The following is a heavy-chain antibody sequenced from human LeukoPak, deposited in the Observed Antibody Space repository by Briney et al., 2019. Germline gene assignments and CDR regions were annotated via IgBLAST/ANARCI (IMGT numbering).Heavy chain of an antibody. J-gene: IGHJ4*02. V-gene: IGHV3-43*01. CDR2: ISWDGGST. CDR3: AKDSSGWYYFDY. Sequence: GGSLRLSCAASGFTFSSYAMSWVRQAPGKGLEWVSLISWDGGSTYYADSAKGRFTISRDNSKNSLYLQMNSLRTEDTALYYCAKDSSGWYYFDYWGQGTLVTVSS. CDR1: GFTFSSYA. D-gene: IGHD6-19*01.